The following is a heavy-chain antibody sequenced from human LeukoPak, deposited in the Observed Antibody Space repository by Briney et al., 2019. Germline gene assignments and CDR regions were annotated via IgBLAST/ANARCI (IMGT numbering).Heavy chain of an antibody. J-gene: IGHJ3*01. CDR1: GFTFSDFS. CDR2: ITIGGTYI. Sequence: GGSLRLSCAAAGFTFSDFSMNWVRQAPGKGLEWVSSITIGGTYIYYADSVTGRFTISRDNAQNSLYLHMNSLTVEDTAVYYCVRVKRRSTTSFHAFAVWGPGTVVSVSS. V-gene: IGHV3-21*01. CDR3: VRVKRRSTTSFHAFAV. D-gene: IGHD2-2*01.